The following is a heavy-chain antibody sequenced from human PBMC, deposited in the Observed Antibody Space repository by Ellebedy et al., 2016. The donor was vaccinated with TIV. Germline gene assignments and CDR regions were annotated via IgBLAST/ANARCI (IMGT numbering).Heavy chain of an antibody. D-gene: IGHD3-16*01. V-gene: IGHV3-15*01. CDR3: TTTSDFAYPYYFDY. CDR2: IKSTTDGGTA. Sequence: GESLKISCAVSGFTVSSNYMSWVRQAPGKGQEWVGRIKSTTDGGTADYAASENGRFTVSRDDAKSTVLLHMNSLKPEDTGTNYCTTTSDFAYPYYFDYWGQGTLVTVSS. J-gene: IGHJ4*02. CDR1: GFTVSSNY.